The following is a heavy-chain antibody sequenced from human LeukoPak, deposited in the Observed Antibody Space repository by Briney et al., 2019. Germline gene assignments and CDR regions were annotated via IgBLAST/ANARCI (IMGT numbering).Heavy chain of an antibody. J-gene: IGHJ4*02. CDR3: AKDVDPDSGWDLDY. Sequence: GGSLRLSCAASGFTFSTYSMTWVRQGPGRGLEWVSSIYHSGDSTFYADSVKGRFTISRDNSKSTLYLQMSSLRTEDTAIYYCAKDVDPDSGWDLDYWGQGTLVTVSS. V-gene: IGHV3-23*01. D-gene: IGHD6-19*01. CDR1: GFTFSTYS. CDR2: IYHSGDST.